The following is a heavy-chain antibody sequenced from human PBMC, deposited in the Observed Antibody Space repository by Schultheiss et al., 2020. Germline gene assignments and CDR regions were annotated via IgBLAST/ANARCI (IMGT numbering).Heavy chain of an antibody. V-gene: IGHV3-30*14. CDR3: AIDLGGATVTTGGLDY. J-gene: IGHJ4*02. D-gene: IGHD4-17*01. CDR1: GFTFSSYW. CDR2: ISYDGSNE. Sequence: GGSLRLSCAASGFTFSSYWMSWVRQAPGKGLEWVAVISYDGSNEYYADSVQGRFTISRENAKNSLYLQMNSLRAEDTAVYYCAIDLGGATVTTGGLDYWGQGTLVTVSS.